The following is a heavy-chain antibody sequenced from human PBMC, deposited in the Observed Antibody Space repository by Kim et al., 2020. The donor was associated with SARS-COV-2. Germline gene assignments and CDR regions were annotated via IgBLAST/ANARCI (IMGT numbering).Heavy chain of an antibody. Sequence: SQTLSLTCAISGDSVSSNSAAWNWIRQSPSRGLEWLGRTYYRSKWYNDYAVSVKSRITINPDTSKNQFSLQLNSVTPEDTAVYYCARDLGGPSWAPGSSFDYWGQGTLVTVSS. V-gene: IGHV6-1*01. D-gene: IGHD2-15*01. CDR2: TYYRSKWYN. CDR3: ARDLGGPSWAPGSSFDY. CDR1: GDSVSSNSAA. J-gene: IGHJ4*02.